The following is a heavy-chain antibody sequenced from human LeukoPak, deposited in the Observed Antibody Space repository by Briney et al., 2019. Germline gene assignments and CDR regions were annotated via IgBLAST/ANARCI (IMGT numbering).Heavy chain of an antibody. Sequence: GGSLRLSCAASGFTFSSYSMNWVRQAPGKGLEWVSYISSSSSTIYYADSVKGRFTISRDNAKNSLYLQMNSLSAEDTAVYYCAKYLGATSEHYWGQGTLVTVSS. CDR1: GFTFSSYS. V-gene: IGHV3-48*04. D-gene: IGHD1-26*01. CDR3: AKYLGATSEHY. J-gene: IGHJ4*02. CDR2: ISSSSSTI.